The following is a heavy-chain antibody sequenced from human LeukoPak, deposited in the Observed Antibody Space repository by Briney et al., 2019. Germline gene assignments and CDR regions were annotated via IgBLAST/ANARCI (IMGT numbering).Heavy chain of an antibody. Sequence: HGESLKISCKGSGYIFSSYWIAWVRQMPGKGLEWMGIIYPGGSDSRYSPPLQGQVTISADKSITTAYLQWSSLKASDTAMYYCARLGYCSGTSCYGVDYWGQGTLVTVSS. V-gene: IGHV5-51*01. CDR1: GYIFSSYW. J-gene: IGHJ4*02. D-gene: IGHD2-2*01. CDR3: ARLGYCSGTSCYGVDY. CDR2: IYPGGSDS.